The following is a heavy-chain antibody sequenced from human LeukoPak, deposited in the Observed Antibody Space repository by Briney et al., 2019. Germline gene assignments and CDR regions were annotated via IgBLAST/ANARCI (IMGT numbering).Heavy chain of an antibody. J-gene: IGHJ4*02. V-gene: IGHV3-48*01. CDR2: ISSSSSTI. CDR1: GFTFSSYS. Sequence: GGSLRLSCAASGFTFSSYSMNWVRQAPGKGLEWVSYISSSSSTIYYADSVKGRFTISRDNAKNSLYLQMNSLRVEDTAVYHCARGPTDKAVDGIFFGHWGQGTVVTVSS. CDR3: ARGPTDKAVDGIFFGH. D-gene: IGHD6-19*01.